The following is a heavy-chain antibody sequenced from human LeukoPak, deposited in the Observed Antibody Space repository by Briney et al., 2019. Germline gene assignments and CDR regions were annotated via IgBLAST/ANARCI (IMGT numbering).Heavy chain of an antibody. D-gene: IGHD6-13*01. CDR1: GFTFSSYW. CDR3: ILAAAGTEFDS. CDR2: IDTDGSST. Sequence: GGSLRFSCAASGFTFSSYWMHWVRQAPGKGLEWVSRIDTDGSSTSYADSVKGRFTISRDNAKNTLYLQMSSLRAEDMAVYYCILAAAGTEFDSWGQGTLVTVSS. J-gene: IGHJ4*02. V-gene: IGHV3-74*01.